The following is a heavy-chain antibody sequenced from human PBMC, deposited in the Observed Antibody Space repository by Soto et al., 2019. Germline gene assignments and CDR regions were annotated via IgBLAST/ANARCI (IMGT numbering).Heavy chain of an antibody. D-gene: IGHD6-13*01. CDR3: AAGRGIALRPDT. CDR1: GYSQLNYW. V-gene: IGHV5-51*01. Sequence: GESLKISCKGSGYSQLNYWIGWVRQMPGKGLEWMGVIYPGDSDIRYSPSFEGQVTFSADKSINTAYLEWTDLKASDTAMYYCAAGRGIALRPDTWGQGTLVTVSS. J-gene: IGHJ5*02. CDR2: IYPGDSDI.